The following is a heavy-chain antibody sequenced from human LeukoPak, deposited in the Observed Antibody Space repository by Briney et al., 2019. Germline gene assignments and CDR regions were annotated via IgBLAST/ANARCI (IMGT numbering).Heavy chain of an antibody. CDR2: IKPDGSEI. Sequence: PGGSLRLSCAASGFTFSSYAMSWVRQAPGKGLEWVANIKPDGSEIYSVDSVKGRFTISRDNAKSSLYLQMNSLRAEDTAVYYCALSTVAAAGGDWGQGTLVTVSS. CDR3: ALSTVAAAGGD. CDR1: GFTFSSYA. J-gene: IGHJ4*02. V-gene: IGHV3-7*01. D-gene: IGHD2-2*01.